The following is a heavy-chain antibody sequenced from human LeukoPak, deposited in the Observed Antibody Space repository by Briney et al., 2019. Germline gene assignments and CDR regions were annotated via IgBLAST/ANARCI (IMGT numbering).Heavy chain of an antibody. D-gene: IGHD3-10*01. J-gene: IGHJ4*02. V-gene: IGHV4-39*01. CDR1: GGSISSSSYS. CDR3: ARQVLAWFGELYMLHFDY. CDR2: IYYSGGT. Sequence: PSATLSLTCTVSGGSISSSSYSWGWIRQPPGKGLECIGSIYYSGGTYYNPSLKSRVTISVNTSKDQFSLKLSAVTAADTAVYYCARQVLAWFGELYMLHFDYWGQGTLVTVSS.